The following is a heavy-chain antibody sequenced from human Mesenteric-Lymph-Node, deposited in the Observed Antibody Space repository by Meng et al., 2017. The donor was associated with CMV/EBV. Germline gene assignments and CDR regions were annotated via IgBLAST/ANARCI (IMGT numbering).Heavy chain of an antibody. D-gene: IGHD6-13*01. CDR2: ISSSSSYI. CDR1: GFTFSSYG. CDR3: ARQAAAGILTFDY. J-gene: IGHJ4*02. V-gene: IGHV3-21*01. Sequence: GESLKISCAASGFTFSSYGMHWVRQAPGKGLEWVSSISSSSSYIYYADSVKGRFTISRDNAKNSLYLQMNSLRAEDTAVYYCARQAAAGILTFDYWGQGTLVTVSS.